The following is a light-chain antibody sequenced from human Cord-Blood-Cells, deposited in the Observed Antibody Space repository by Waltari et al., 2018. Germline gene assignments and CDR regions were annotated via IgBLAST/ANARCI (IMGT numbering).Light chain of an antibody. Sequence: EIVLIQSPATLSLPPGERATLSCRASQSVSSYLAWYQQKPGQAPRLLIYDASNRATGIPARFSGSGSGTDFTLTISSLEPEDFAVYYCQQRSNWPLTFGGGTKVEIK. CDR1: QSVSSY. V-gene: IGKV3-11*01. CDR3: QQRSNWPLT. CDR2: DAS. J-gene: IGKJ4*01.